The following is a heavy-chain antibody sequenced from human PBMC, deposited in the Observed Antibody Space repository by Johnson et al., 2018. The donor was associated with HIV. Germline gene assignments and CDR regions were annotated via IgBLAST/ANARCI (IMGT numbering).Heavy chain of an antibody. CDR3: ARGYSSLSQGAFDI. D-gene: IGHD6-13*01. Sequence: QVQLVESGGGLVQPGGSLRLSCAASGFTFSDYYMSWIRQAPGKGLEWVAVISYDGSNKYYADSVKGRFTISRDNSKNTLYLQMISLRAEDTAVYYCARGYSSLSQGAFDILGQGTMVTVSS. CDR1: GFTFSDYY. J-gene: IGHJ3*02. V-gene: IGHV3-30*03. CDR2: ISYDGSNK.